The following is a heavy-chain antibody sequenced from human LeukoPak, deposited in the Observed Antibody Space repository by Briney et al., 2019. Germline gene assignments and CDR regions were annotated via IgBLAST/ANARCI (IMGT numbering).Heavy chain of an antibody. CDR1: GFTFSNYG. J-gene: IGHJ5*02. Sequence: GGFLRLSCAASGFTFSNYGMHWVRQAPGKGLEWVAVTWYDGSEKYYADSVKGRFTISRDNSKNTLNLQMNSLRAEDTAVYYCARDRSLRWFDPWGQGTLVTVSS. CDR2: TWYDGSEK. V-gene: IGHV3-33*01. D-gene: IGHD3-16*02. CDR3: ARDRSLRWFDP.